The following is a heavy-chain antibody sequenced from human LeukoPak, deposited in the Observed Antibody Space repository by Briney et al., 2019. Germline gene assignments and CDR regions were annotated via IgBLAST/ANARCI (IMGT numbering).Heavy chain of an antibody. CDR3: ARLGYYYDSSGYYFFDY. CDR1: GYSFTSYW. V-gene: IGHV5-51*01. D-gene: IGHD3-22*01. CDR2: IYPGDSDT. Sequence: GESLKISCKGSGYSFTSYWIGWVRQIPGKGLEWMGIIYPGDSDTRYSPSFQGQVTISADKSISTAYLQWSSLKASDTAMYYCARLGYYYDSSGYYFFDYWGQGTLVTVSS. J-gene: IGHJ4*02.